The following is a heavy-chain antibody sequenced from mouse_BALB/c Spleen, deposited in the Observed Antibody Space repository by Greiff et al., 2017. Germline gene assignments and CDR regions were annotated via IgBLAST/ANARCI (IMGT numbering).Heavy chain of an antibody. V-gene: IGHV3-2*02. J-gene: IGHJ3*01. CDR2: ISYSGST. CDR1: GYSITSDYA. Sequence: VQLKESGPGLVKPSQSLSLTCTVTGYSITSDYAWNWIRQFPGNKLEWMGYISYSGSTSYNPSLKSRISITRDTSKNQFFLQLNSVTTEDTATYYCARGKSNWAWFAYWGQGTLVTVSA. CDR3: ARGKSNWAWFAY. D-gene: IGHD4-1*02.